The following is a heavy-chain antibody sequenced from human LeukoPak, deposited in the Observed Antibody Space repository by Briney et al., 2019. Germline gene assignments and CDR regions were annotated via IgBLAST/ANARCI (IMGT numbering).Heavy chain of an antibody. V-gene: IGHV1-18*01. CDR3: ARDGPYYDFWSGYYTPSYWFDP. CDR2: ISAYNGNT. D-gene: IGHD3-3*01. J-gene: IGHJ5*02. Sequence: ASVKVSCKASGYTSTSYGISWVRQAPGQGLEWMGWISAYNGNTNYAQKLQGRVTMTTDTSTSTAYMELRSLRSDDTAVYYCARDGPYYDFWSGYYTPSYWFDPWGQGTLVTVSS. CDR1: GYTSTSYG.